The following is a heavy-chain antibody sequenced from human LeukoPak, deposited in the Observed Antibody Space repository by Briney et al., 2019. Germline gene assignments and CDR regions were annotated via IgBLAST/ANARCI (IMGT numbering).Heavy chain of an antibody. J-gene: IGHJ4*02. CDR3: ARDDSSAYYLDY. CDR1: GGSFSSYY. Sequence: PSETLSLTCAVYGGSFSSYYWGWIRQPPGKGLEWIGSIYYSGSTYYNPSLKSRVTISVDTSKNQFSLKLSPVTAADTAVYYCARDDSSAYYLDYWGQGTLVTVSS. D-gene: IGHD3-22*01. CDR2: IYYSGST. V-gene: IGHV4-39*07.